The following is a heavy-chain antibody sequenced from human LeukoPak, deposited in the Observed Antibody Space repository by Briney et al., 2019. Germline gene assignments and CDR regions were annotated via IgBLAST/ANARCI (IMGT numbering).Heavy chain of an antibody. CDR1: GDSLSSYY. J-gene: IGHJ4*02. V-gene: IGHV4-59*01. Sequence: SETLSLTCIVSGDSLSSYYWSWIRQPPGEGLEWIGYIYYSGSTSCNPSLKSRVTMSIDTSKNQFSLKLTSVTAADTAVYYCARDSGYGSANCWGQGTLVTVSS. CDR2: IYYSGST. D-gene: IGHD3-10*01. CDR3: ARDSGYGSANC.